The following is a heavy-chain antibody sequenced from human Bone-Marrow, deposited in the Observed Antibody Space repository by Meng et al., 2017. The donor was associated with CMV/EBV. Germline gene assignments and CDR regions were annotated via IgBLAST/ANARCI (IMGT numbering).Heavy chain of an antibody. V-gene: IGHV3-15*07. CDR3: TTGRLTTVTTYFDY. CDR1: FPFSNAW. D-gene: IGHD4-17*01. CDR2: IKSKTDGGTT. J-gene: IGHJ4*02. Sequence: FPFSNAWMNWVRQAPGRGLEWVGRIKSKTDGGTTDYAAPVKGRFTISRDDSKNTLYLQMNSLKTEDTAVYYCTTGRLTTVTTYFDYWGQGTLVTVSS.